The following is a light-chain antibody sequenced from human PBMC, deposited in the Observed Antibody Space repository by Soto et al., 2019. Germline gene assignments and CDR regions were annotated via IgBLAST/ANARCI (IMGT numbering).Light chain of an antibody. CDR2: GAS. V-gene: IGKV3-20*01. CDR3: QQYGNSRWT. CDR1: QSVSSSY. Sequence: EVVLTQSPGTLSLFPGERATLSCRASQSVSSSYLAWYQQKPGQAPRLLLFGASSRATGIPDRFSGSGSGTDFILTISRLEPEDFAVYYCQQYGNSRWTFGQGTKVEIK. J-gene: IGKJ1*01.